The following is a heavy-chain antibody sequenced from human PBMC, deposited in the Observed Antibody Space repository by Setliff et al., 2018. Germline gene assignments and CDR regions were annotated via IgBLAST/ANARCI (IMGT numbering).Heavy chain of an antibody. J-gene: IGHJ4*02. CDR3: TRAYSGSHDY. CDR1: DGSLSTYY. D-gene: IGHD1-26*01. V-gene: IGHV4-59*12. CDR2: VYYSGTA. Sequence: SETLSLTCTVSDGSLSTYYWSWIRQPPGKGLEFIGYVYYSGTANYSPSLKSRVTMSVDKSRNQFSLRLTSVTAADTAIYYCTRAYSGSHDYWGQGTLVTVSS.